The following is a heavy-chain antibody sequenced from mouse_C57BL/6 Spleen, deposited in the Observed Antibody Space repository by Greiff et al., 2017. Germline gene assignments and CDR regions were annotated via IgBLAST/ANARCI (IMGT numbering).Heavy chain of an antibody. Sequence: EVKLQESGPELVKPGASVKIPCKASGYTFTDYNMDWVKQSHGKSLEWIGDINPNNGGTIYNQKFKGKATLTVDKSSSTAYMELRSLTSEDTAVYYCARGDYSNFYYFDYWGQGTTLTVSS. CDR3: ARGDYSNFYYFDY. D-gene: IGHD2-5*01. J-gene: IGHJ2*01. CDR2: INPNNGGT. V-gene: IGHV1-18*01. CDR1: GYTFTDYN.